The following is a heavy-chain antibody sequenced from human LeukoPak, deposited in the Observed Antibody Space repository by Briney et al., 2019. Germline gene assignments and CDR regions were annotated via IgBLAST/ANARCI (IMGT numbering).Heavy chain of an antibody. V-gene: IGHV4-30-4*08. CDR3: ARSLVGELSFQFDY. Sequence: SQTLYLTCTVSGGSISSVDYYWSWIRQPPGKGLEWIGYIYYSGSTYYNPSLKSRVTISVDTSKNQFSLKLSSVTAADTAVYYCARSLVGELSFQFDYWGQGTLITVSS. J-gene: IGHJ4*02. CDR1: GGSISSVDYY. D-gene: IGHD3-16*02. CDR2: IYYSGST.